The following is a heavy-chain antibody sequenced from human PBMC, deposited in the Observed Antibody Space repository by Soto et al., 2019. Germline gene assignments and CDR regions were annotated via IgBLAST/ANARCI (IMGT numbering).Heavy chain of an antibody. CDR2: IRSKAYGGTT. Sequence: GGSLRLSCTASGFTFGDYAMSWFRQAPGKGLEWVGFIRSKAYGGTTEYAASVKGRFTISRDDSKSIAYLQMNSLKTEDTAVYYCTRHSHAVAGLLLIPYFDYWGQGTLVTVSS. CDR1: GFTFGDYA. V-gene: IGHV3-49*03. D-gene: IGHD6-19*01. CDR3: TRHSHAVAGLLLIPYFDY. J-gene: IGHJ4*02.